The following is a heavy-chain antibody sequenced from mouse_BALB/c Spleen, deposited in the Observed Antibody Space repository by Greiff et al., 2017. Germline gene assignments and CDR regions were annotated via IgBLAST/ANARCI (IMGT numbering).Heavy chain of an antibody. V-gene: IGHV5-6*01. J-gene: IGHJ1*01. CDR3: ARHGYYRYNWYFDV. CDR1: GFTFSSYG. CDR2: ISSGGSYT. Sequence: EVQLVESGGDLVKPGGSLKLSCAASGFTFSSYGMSWVRQTPDKRLEWVATISSGGSYTYYPDSVKGRFTISRDNAKNTLYLQMSSLKSEDTAMYYCARHGYYRYNWYFDVWGAGTTVTVSS. D-gene: IGHD2-14*01.